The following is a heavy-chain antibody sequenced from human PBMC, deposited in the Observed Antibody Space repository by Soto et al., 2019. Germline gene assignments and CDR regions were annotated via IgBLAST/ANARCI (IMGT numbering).Heavy chain of an antibody. CDR1: GFTFRNYG. CDR3: AKENQHLVHDY. V-gene: IGHV3-30*18. J-gene: IGHJ4*02. Sequence: QVQLVESGEGVVRPGRSLRLTCAASGFTFRNYGMHWVRQAPGKGLEWVAVISHDGSDKYYADSMKGRFIISRDNSENTLFLNMNSLKPEDTAVYYCAKENQHLVHDYWGQGTLVTVSS. D-gene: IGHD6-13*01. CDR2: ISHDGSDK.